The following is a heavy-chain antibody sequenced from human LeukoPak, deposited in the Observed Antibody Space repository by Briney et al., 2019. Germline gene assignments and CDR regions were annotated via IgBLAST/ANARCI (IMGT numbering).Heavy chain of an antibody. CDR2: TYYRSKWYS. J-gene: IGHJ4*02. CDR1: GDSVSSNSAA. D-gene: IGHD5-18*01. CDR3: AREWGRGYSYGLDLSSFDY. V-gene: IGHV6-1*01. Sequence: SQTLSLTCAISGDSVSSNSAAWNWIRQSPSRGLEWLGRTYYRSKWYSDYAVSVKSRITINPDASKNQFSLQLNSVTPEDTAVYYCAREWGRGYSYGLDLSSFDYWGQGTLVTVSS.